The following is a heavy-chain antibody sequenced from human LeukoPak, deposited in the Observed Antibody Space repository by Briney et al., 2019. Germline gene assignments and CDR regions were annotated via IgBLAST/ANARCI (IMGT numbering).Heavy chain of an antibody. CDR3: ARGRIRGYSYQSTKYWFDP. CDR1: GFTFSNAW. Sequence: GSLRLSCAASGFTFSNAWMSWIRQPPGKGLEWIGEINHSGSTNYNPSLKSRVTISVDTSKNQFSLKLSSVTAADTAVYYCARGRIRGYSYQSTKYWFDPWGQGTLVTVSS. D-gene: IGHD5-18*01. J-gene: IGHJ5*02. CDR2: INHSGST. V-gene: IGHV4-34*01.